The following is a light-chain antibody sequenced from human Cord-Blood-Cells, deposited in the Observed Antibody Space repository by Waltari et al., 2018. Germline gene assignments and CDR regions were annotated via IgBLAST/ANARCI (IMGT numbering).Light chain of an antibody. CDR2: DVR. CDR3: SSYTSSSTLV. J-gene: IGLJ3*02. CDR1: SSDVGGYNY. V-gene: IGLV2-14*01. Sequence: QSALTQPASVSGSPGQSITISCTGTSSDVGGYNYVSWYQQHPGKAPKLMIYDVRKRPSGVFIRFSGSKSGNTASLTISGLQAEDEADYYCSSYTSSSTLVFGGGTKLTVL.